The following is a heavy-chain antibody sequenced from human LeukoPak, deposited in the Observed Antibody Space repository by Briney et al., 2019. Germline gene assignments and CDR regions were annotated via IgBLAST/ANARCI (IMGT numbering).Heavy chain of an antibody. V-gene: IGHV3-23*01. CDR3: AKDYAVGSIDY. D-gene: IGHD3-16*01. J-gene: IGHJ4*02. Sequence: GGTLRLSCAASGFTFSSFAMSWIRQAPGKGLEWVSSVSTSGVGTYYADSVGGRFTISRDNSKNTVSLQMNSLRAEDSAVYYCAKDYAVGSIDYWGQGTLVTVSS. CDR2: VSTSGVGT. CDR1: GFTFSSFA.